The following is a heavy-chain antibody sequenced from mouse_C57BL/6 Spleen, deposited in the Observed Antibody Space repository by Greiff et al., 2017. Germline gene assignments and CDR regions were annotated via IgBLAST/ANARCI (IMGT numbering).Heavy chain of an antibody. V-gene: IGHV2-6-1*01. CDR1: GFSLTSYG. J-gene: IGHJ4*01. CDR3: ARHGNYGSSYAMDY. CDR2: IWSDGST. Sequence: VQRVESGPGLVAPSQSLSITCTVSGFSLTSYGVHWVRQPPGKGLEWLVVIWSDGSTTYNSALKSRLSISKENSKSQVFLKMNSLQTDDTAMYYCARHGNYGSSYAMDYWGQGTSVTVSS. D-gene: IGHD1-1*01.